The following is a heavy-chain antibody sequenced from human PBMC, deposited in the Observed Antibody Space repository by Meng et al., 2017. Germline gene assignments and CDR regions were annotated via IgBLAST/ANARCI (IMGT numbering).Heavy chain of an antibody. CDR3: ARGVGYGGNSLYFDY. D-gene: IGHD4-23*01. V-gene: IGHV1-69*06. J-gene: IGHJ4*02. Sequence: VQLLRPGAGVEMLGSSVTVSCTASGGTFCSSASSWGRKAPGHGLEWMGRIIPIFGTANYAQKFQGRVTITADKSTSTAYMELSSLRSEDTAVYYCARGVGYGGNSLYFDYWGQGTLVTVSS. CDR1: GGTFCSSA. CDR2: IIPIFGTA.